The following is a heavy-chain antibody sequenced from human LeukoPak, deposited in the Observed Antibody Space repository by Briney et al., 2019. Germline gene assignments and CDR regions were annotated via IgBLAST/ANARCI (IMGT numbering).Heavy chain of an antibody. CDR1: GGSISSYY. Sequence: NPSETLSLTCTVSGGSISSYYWSWIRQPSGKGLEWIGYIYYSGSTNYNPSLKSRVTISVDTSKNQFSLKLSSVTAADTAVYYCARDTGSLYYYYYMDVWGKGTTVTVSS. J-gene: IGHJ6*03. CDR2: IYYSGST. CDR3: ARDTGSLYYYYYMDV. V-gene: IGHV4-59*01.